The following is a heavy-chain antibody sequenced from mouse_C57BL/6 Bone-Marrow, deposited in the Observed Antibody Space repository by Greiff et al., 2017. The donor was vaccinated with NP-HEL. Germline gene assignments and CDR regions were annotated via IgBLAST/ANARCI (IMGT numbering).Heavy chain of an antibody. D-gene: IGHD1-1*01. CDR3: ARRGPYYYGSSSFAY. CDR2: IYPGGGYT. V-gene: IGHV1-63*01. J-gene: IGHJ3*01. Sequence: QVQLQQSGAELVRPGTSVKMSCKASGYTFTNYWIGWAKQRPGHGLEWIGDIYPGGGYTNYNEKFKGKATLTADKSSSTAYMQFSSLTSEDSAIYCCARRGPYYYGSSSFAYWGQGTLVTVSA. CDR1: GYTFTNYW.